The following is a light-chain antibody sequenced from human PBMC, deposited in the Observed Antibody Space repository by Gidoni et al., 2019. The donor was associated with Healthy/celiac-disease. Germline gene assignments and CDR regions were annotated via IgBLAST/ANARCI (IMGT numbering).Light chain of an antibody. J-gene: IGLJ1*01. CDR3: SSYTSSSSYV. CDR1: SSDVGGYNY. V-gene: IGLV2-14*01. Sequence: QSALNQPASVSGSPGQSITISCTGTSSDVGGYNYVSWYQQHPGKAPKLMIYDVSNRPSVVSNRFSGSKSGNTASLTISGLQAEDEADYYCSSYTSSSSYVFGTGTKVTVL. CDR2: DVS.